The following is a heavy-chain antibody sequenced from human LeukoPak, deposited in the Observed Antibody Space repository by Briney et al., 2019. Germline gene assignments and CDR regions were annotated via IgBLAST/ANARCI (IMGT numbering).Heavy chain of an antibody. CDR1: GGTFSSYA. Sequence: ASVKVSCKASGGTFSSYAISWVRQAPGQGLEWMGGIIPIFGTANYAQKFQGRVTITADKSTSTAYMELSSLRSEDTAVYYCASHSPPDENMGYGDAGYWGQGTLVTVSS. J-gene: IGHJ4*02. D-gene: IGHD4-17*01. V-gene: IGHV1-69*06. CDR2: IIPIFGTA. CDR3: ASHSPPDENMGYGDAGY.